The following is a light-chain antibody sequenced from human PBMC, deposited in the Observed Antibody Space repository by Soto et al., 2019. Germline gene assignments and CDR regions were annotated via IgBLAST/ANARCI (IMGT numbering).Light chain of an antibody. CDR2: EVS. CDR3: SSYTSSSTVV. CDR1: SSDVGGYKY. Sequence: QSALTQPASVSGSPGQSITISCTETSSDVGGYKYVSWYQQHPGKAPKVMIYEVSNRPSGVSNRFSGSKSGNTASLTISGLQAEDEADYYCSSYTSSSTVVFGGGTKLTVL. V-gene: IGLV2-14*01. J-gene: IGLJ2*01.